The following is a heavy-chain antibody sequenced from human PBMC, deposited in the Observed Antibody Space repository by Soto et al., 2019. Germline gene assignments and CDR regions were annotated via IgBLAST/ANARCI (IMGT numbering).Heavy chain of an antibody. CDR2: ISSSSSYI. Sequence: PGGSLRLSCAASGFTFSSYSMNWVRQAPGKGLEWVSSISSSSSYIYYADSVKGRFTISRDNAKNSLYLQMNSLRAEDTAVYYCARDRPTGIAVYYFDYWGQGTLVTVAS. V-gene: IGHV3-21*01. CDR3: ARDRPTGIAVYYFDY. CDR1: GFTFSSYS. J-gene: IGHJ4*02. D-gene: IGHD6-19*01.